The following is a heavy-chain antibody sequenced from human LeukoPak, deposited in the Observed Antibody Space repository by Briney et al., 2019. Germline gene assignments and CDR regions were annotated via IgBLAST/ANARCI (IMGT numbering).Heavy chain of an antibody. J-gene: IGHJ4*02. CDR2: ISSSGSTI. Sequence: GGSLRLSCAASGFTFSDYYMSWIRQAPGKGLEWVLYISSSGSTIYYADSLKGRFTISRDNAKKSLYLQMNSLRAEDTAVYYCAGSPYVWGSYRYTGGYYFDYWGQGTLVTVSS. CDR1: GFTFSDYY. V-gene: IGHV3-11*01. CDR3: AGSPYVWGSYRYTGGYYFDY. D-gene: IGHD3-16*02.